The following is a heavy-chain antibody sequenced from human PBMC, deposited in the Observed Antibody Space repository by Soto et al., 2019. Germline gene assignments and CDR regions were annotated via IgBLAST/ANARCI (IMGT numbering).Heavy chain of an antibody. CDR1: GGSISSYY. Sequence: QVQLQDSGPGLVKPSSTLSLTCTVSGGSISSYYCSWIRQPPGNGLEWIGYVYYSGSTNYNPSLKSRVTISVDTSKNQFSLKLSSVTAEDTAVYYCARDRGVWYFALWGRGTLVTVSS. CDR3: ARDRGVWYFAL. V-gene: IGHV4-59*01. CDR2: VYYSGST. J-gene: IGHJ2*01. D-gene: IGHD1-26*01.